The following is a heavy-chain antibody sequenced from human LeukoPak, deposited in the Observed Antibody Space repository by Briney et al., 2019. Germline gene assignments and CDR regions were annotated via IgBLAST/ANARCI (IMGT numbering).Heavy chain of an antibody. D-gene: IGHD6-19*01. CDR1: GFTFTSYW. Sequence: PGGSLRLSCVASGFTFTSYWMSWVRQAPGKGLEWVANIKQDGSEKYYLDSLEGRFTISRDNAKNSVYLQINRLRAEDTAVYYCARGGTIAVPVFWFDPWGQGTLVIVSS. V-gene: IGHV3-7*01. CDR3: ARGGTIAVPVFWFDP. CDR2: IKQDGSEK. J-gene: IGHJ5*02.